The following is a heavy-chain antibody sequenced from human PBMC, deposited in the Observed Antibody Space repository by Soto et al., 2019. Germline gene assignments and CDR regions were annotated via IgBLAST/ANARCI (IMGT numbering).Heavy chain of an antibody. J-gene: IGHJ6*02. D-gene: IGHD6-6*01. CDR1: GYTFTGYY. CDR2: INPNSGGT. Sequence: GASVKVSCKASGYTFTGYYMHWVRQAPGQGLEWMGWINPNSGGTNYAQKFQGRVTMTRDTSISTAYMELSRLRSDDTAVYYCARRQLVHYYYYGMDVWGQGTTVTVSS. V-gene: IGHV1-2*02. CDR3: ARRQLVHYYYYGMDV.